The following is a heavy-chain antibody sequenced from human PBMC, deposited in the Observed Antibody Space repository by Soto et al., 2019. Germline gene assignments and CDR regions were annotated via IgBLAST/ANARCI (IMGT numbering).Heavy chain of an antibody. CDR2: IIPIFGTA. V-gene: IGHV1-69*06. CDR1: GGTFSSYA. Sequence: ASVKVSCKASGGTFSSYAISWVRQAPGQGLEWMGGIIPIFGTANYAQKFQGRVTITEDTSTDTAYMELSSLRSEDTAVYYCATDRAAADNNYYYYYGMDVWGQGTTVTVSS. J-gene: IGHJ6*02. CDR3: ATDRAAADNNYYYYYGMDV. D-gene: IGHD6-13*01.